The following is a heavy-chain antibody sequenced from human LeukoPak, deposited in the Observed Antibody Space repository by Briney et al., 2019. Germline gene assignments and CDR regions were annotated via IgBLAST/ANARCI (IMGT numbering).Heavy chain of an antibody. CDR2: IYYSGST. D-gene: IGHD6-13*01. Sequence: KPSETLSLTCTVSGGSISSGGYYWSWIRQHPGKGLEWIGYIYYSGSTYYNPSLKSRVTISVDTSKNQFSLKLSSVTAADTAVYYCARGARASSSSWYGLSWFDPWGQGTLVTVSS. CDR3: ARGARASSSSWYGLSWFDP. J-gene: IGHJ5*02. CDR1: GGSISSGGYY. V-gene: IGHV4-31*03.